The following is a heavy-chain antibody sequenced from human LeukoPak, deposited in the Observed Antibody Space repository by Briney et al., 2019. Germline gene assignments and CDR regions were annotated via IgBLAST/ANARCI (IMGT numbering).Heavy chain of an antibody. D-gene: IGHD6-19*01. Sequence: SETLSLTCAVYGGSFSGYYWSWIRQPPGKGLEWIGSIYYSGSTYYNPSLKSRVTISVDTSKNQFSLKLSSVTAADTAVYYCARDRQIAVAGTDYWGQGTLVTVSS. V-gene: IGHV4-34*01. J-gene: IGHJ4*02. CDR1: GGSFSGYY. CDR3: ARDRQIAVAGTDY. CDR2: IYYSGST.